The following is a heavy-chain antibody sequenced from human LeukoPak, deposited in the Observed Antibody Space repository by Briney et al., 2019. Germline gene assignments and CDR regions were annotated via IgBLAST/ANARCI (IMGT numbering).Heavy chain of an antibody. CDR1: GGSISSYY. J-gene: IGHJ4*02. CDR3: ARRYYYDSSGPFDY. V-gene: IGHV4-59*01. Sequence: SETLSLTCTVSGGSISSYYWSWIRQPPGKGLDWIGYIYYSGSTNYNPSLKSRVTISVDTSKNQFSLKLSSVTAADTAVYYCARRYYYDSSGPFDYWGQGTLVTVSS. CDR2: IYYSGST. D-gene: IGHD3-22*01.